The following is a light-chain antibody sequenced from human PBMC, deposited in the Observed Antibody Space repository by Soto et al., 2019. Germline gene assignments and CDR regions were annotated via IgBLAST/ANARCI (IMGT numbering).Light chain of an antibody. CDR1: QGISNY. V-gene: IGKV1-27*01. CDR2: DVS. Sequence: DIQMTQSPSSLSASVGDRVTITCRASQGISNYLAWYQQKPGKAPKLLISDVSTLQSGVPSRFSGSGSGTDFTLTISSLQAEDVATYYCQKYISAPWTFGQGTNVEIK. CDR3: QKYISAPWT. J-gene: IGKJ1*01.